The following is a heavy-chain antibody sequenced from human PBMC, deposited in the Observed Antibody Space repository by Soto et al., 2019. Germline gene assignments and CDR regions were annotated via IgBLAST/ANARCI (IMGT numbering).Heavy chain of an antibody. CDR1: GGSISNYY. V-gene: IGHV4-59*12. Sequence: SETLPLTCTVSGGSISNYYWTWIRQTPGKGLEWIGYVYYTGSTNYNPSLKSRVHISIDTSKNEFYLNLTSVTAAETAIYYCARGSPTRYSYSDFEYWGRGPRVTVFS. CDR3: ARGSPTRYSYSDFEY. D-gene: IGHD5-18*01. CDR2: VYYTGST. J-gene: IGHJ4*02.